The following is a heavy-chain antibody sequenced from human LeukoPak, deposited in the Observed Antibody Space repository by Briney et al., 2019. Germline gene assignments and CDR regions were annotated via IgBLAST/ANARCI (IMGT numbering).Heavy chain of an antibody. CDR2: IFYRGST. D-gene: IGHD6-19*01. J-gene: IGHJ3*01. CDR3: ATNWVADSFYF. CDR1: GGSISNSTYY. Sequence: SSDTLSLTCTVSGGSISNSTYYWGWVRQPPGKGLEWIGSIFYRGSTYYTPSLKSRVTISVDTSKNQFSLKLTSVTAADTAMYFCATNWVADSFYFWGQGTMVTVSS. V-gene: IGHV4-39*01.